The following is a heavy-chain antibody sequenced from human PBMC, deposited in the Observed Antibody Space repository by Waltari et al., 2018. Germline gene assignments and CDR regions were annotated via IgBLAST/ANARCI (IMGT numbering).Heavy chain of an antibody. V-gene: IGHV4-31*03. CDR1: GGSISSGGYY. J-gene: IGHJ3*02. Sequence: QVQLQESGPGLVKPSQTLSLTCTVSGGSISSGGYYWSWIRQHPGKGLEWIGYIYYSGSTYYNPSLKSRVTISVDTSKNQFSLKLSSGTAADTAVYYWATSAGFIGPRWFDIWGQGTMVTVSS. D-gene: IGHD3-10*01. CDR3: ATSAGFIGPRWFDI. CDR2: IYYSGST.